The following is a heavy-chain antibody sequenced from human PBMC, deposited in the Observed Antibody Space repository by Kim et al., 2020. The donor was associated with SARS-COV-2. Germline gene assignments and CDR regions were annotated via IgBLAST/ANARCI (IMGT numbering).Heavy chain of an antibody. CDR3: ARHSGVLGEHDY. Sequence: SSPSFQGTVTISADKSISTAYLQWSSLKASDTAMYYCARHSGVLGEHDYWGQGTLVTVSS. J-gene: IGHJ4*02. V-gene: IGHV5-10-1*01. D-gene: IGHD3-16*01.